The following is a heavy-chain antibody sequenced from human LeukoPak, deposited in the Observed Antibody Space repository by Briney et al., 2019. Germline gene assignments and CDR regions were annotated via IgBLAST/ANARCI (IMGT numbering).Heavy chain of an antibody. CDR2: ISHIGTT. V-gene: IGHV4-34*01. CDR1: GGSFTDYH. Sequence: SETLSLTCAVYGGSFTDYHWSWVRQPPGKRLERIGQISHIGTTKYNPSLNSRVTMSVDTSKKQFSLKLTSVTAADTAIYYCARGVPGFWGQGTLVTVSS. J-gene: IGHJ4*02. CDR3: ARGVPGF. D-gene: IGHD3-10*02.